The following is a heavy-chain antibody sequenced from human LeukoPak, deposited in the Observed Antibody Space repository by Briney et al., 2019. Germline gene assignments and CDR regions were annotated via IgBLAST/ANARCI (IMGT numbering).Heavy chain of an antibody. V-gene: IGHV3-9*01. CDR1: GFTFDDYA. CDR2: ISWNSGSI. D-gene: IGHD4-17*01. Sequence: GGSLRLSCAASGFTFDDYAMHWVRQAPGKGLEWVSGISWNSGSIGYADSVKGRFAISRDNAKNSLYLQMNSLRAEDTALYYCAKDIYGDYYYGMDVWGQGTTVTVSS. J-gene: IGHJ6*02. CDR3: AKDIYGDYYYGMDV.